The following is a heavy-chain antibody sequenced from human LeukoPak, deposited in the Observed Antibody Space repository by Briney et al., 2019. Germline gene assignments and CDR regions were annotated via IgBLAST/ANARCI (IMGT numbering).Heavy chain of an antibody. Sequence: ASVKLSCKASGHTFTDYYMNWVRQAPGQGLEWMGWIHPNSGGIKYAQKFQGRVTMTRDTSISTAYMELSGLTSDDTAVYYCGRKSANRKTSEFDYWGQGTLVTVSS. D-gene: IGHD1-14*01. V-gene: IGHV1-2*02. CDR2: IHPNSGGI. CDR3: GRKSANRKTSEFDY. CDR1: GHTFTDYY. J-gene: IGHJ4*02.